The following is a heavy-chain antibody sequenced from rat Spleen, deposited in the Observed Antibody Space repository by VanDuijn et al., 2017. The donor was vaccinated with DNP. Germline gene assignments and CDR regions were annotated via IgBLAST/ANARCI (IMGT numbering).Heavy chain of an antibody. Sequence: EVQLQESGPGLVKPSQSLSLTCSVTGYSITSNYWAWIRKFPGNKMEWMGYISYSGTTSYNPSLKSRISITRDTSKNQFFLQLNSVTTEDTATYYCARGLNCGGYIYSWYFDFWGPGTMVTVSS. CDR2: ISYSGTT. D-gene: IGHD1-11*01. CDR1: GYSITSNY. V-gene: IGHV3-1*01. CDR3: ARGLNCGGYIYSWYFDF. J-gene: IGHJ1*01.